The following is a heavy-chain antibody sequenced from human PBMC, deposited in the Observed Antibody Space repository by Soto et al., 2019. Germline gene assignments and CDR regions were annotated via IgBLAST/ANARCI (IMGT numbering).Heavy chain of an antibody. Sequence: GGSLRLSCAPSGFTFSNYWMSWVRQAPGQGLEWVASIKQDGSVKHYVDSVKGRFTISRDNAEKSLHLQMNSLRAEDTAVDYCAKLRGDYTVVDYWGQGARVTVSS. J-gene: IGHJ4*02. CDR2: IKQDGSVK. V-gene: IGHV3-7*03. CDR1: GFTFSNYW. D-gene: IGHD4-17*01. CDR3: AKLRGDYTVVDY.